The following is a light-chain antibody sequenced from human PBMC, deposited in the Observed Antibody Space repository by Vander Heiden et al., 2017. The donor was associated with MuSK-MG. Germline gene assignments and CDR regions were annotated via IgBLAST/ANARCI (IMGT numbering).Light chain of an antibody. Sequence: SYELTQPPSVSVSPGQTASITCSGHKLGDKYACWYQQKPGQSPVLVIYQDSKRPSGIPERFSGSNSGTTATLTISGTQAVDESYYYCQAWDSSTAWIGGGTKLNV. V-gene: IGLV3-1*01. J-gene: IGLJ2*01. CDR1: KLGDKY. CDR2: QDS. CDR3: QAWDSSTAW.